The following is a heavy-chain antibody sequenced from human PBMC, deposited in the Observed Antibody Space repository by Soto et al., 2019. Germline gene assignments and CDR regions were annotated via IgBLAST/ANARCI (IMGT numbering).Heavy chain of an antibody. J-gene: IGHJ4*02. CDR2: ISGTGGST. Sequence: EVQLLESGGGVGQPGGSLRLSCAATGFSFSSYALNWVRQAPGKGLEWVSGISGTGGSTYYADSVKGRFTISRDKSKNTLNSQMNSQRAGDTGVDDCAKSYGDYVFLDYWGQGSLVTVPS. CDR3: AKSYGDYVFLDY. V-gene: IGHV3-23*01. D-gene: IGHD4-17*01. CDR1: GFSFSSYA.